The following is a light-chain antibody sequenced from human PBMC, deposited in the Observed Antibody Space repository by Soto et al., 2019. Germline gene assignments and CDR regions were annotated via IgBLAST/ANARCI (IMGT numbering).Light chain of an antibody. V-gene: IGLV1-44*01. CDR3: ATWDDSLNGVV. CDR1: SSNIGSNS. Sequence: QSVLTQPPSASGTPGQRVTISCSGSSSNIGSNSVNWYQQLPGTAPKLLIYRNNHRPSGVPDRFSVSKSGTSASLAISGLQSEDEADYYCATWDDSLNGVVFGGGTQLTVL. CDR2: RNN. J-gene: IGLJ7*01.